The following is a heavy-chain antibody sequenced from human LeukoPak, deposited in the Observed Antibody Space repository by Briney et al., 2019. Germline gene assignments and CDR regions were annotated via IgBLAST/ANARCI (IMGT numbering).Heavy chain of an antibody. Sequence: GGSLRLSCAASGFTFRNHAMTWVRQAPGKGLEWVSVISGSGETTYYADSVKGRFTISRDNPQNTLYLQMSSLRGEDTALYYCAKDRGMVGASVRAFDYWGQGTLVTVSS. CDR1: GFTFRNHA. D-gene: IGHD1-26*01. J-gene: IGHJ4*02. CDR2: ISGSGETT. CDR3: AKDRGMVGASVRAFDY. V-gene: IGHV3-23*01.